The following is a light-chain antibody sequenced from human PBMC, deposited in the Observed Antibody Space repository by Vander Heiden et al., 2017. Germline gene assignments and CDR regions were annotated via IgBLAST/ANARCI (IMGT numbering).Light chain of an antibody. CDR1: QGISSTY. CDR2: ATS. V-gene: IGKV3-20*01. CDR3: QQYGGSHMYT. J-gene: IGKJ2*01. Sequence: EIVLTQSPGHLSVSPGEIVTLSCRASQGISSTYLAWYQQKPGQAPRLLIYATSSRATAIPDRFSGSGSGTDFTLTISRLEPEDFAVYYCQQYGGSHMYTFGQGTKLEIK.